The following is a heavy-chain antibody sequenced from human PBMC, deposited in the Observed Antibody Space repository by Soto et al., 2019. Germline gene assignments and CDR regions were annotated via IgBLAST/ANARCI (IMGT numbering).Heavy chain of an antibody. D-gene: IGHD3-3*01. CDR3: AADSGTYYDFWSGYSAY. CDR2: IVVGSGNT. J-gene: IGHJ4*02. Sequence: SVKVSCKASGFTFTSSAVQWVRQARGQRLEWIGWIVVGSGNTNYAQKFQERVTITRDMSTSTAYMELSSLRSEDTAVYYCAADSGTYYDFWSGYSAYWGKETLVP. V-gene: IGHV1-58*01. CDR1: GFTFTSSA.